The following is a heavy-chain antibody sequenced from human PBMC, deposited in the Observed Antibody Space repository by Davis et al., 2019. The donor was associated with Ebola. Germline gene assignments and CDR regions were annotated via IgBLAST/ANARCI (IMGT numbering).Heavy chain of an antibody. CDR2: IYSGGST. V-gene: IGHV3-66*01. J-gene: IGHJ4*02. CDR3: ARGDVIAAAGTFDY. CDR1: GFTVSSNY. D-gene: IGHD6-13*01. Sequence: GESLKISCAASGFTVSSNYMSWVRQAPGKGLEWVSVIYSGGSTYYADSVKGRFTISRDNSKNTLYLQMNSLRAEDTAVYYCARGDVIAAAGTFDYWGQGTLVTVSS.